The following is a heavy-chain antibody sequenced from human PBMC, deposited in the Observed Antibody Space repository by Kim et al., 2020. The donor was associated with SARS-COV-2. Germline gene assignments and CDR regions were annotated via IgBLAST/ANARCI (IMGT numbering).Heavy chain of an antibody. CDR3: ARDYYGSGSYGQFDR. V-gene: IGHV3-11*06. CDR2: ISTSSSHT. D-gene: IGHD3-10*01. CDR1: GFTFSDYY. Sequence: GGSLRLSCVASGFTFSDYYMSWVRQAPGKGLEWVSYISTSSSHTDYADSVKGRFTISRDNAENSVYLQMNSLRAEDTAVYYCARDYYGSGSYGQFDRWGQGTLVTVSS. J-gene: IGHJ5*02.